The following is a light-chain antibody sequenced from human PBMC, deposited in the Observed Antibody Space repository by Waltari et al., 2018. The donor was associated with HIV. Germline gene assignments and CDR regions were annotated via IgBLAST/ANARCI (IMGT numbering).Light chain of an antibody. CDR1: SSDFRDFKY. CDR3: SSYTVRNTWV. CDR2: EVF. J-gene: IGLJ3*02. Sequence: QSALTQPASVSAYPGQSITISCTGSSSDFRDFKYVSWYQPHPGKAPKLMIFEVFNRPSGVSDRFSGSKSGNTASLTISGLQTEDEADYYCSSYTVRNTWVFGGGTKLTVL. V-gene: IGLV2-14*01.